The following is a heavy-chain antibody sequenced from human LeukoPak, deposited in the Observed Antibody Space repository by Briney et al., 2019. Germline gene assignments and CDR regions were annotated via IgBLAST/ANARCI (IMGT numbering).Heavy chain of an antibody. CDR1: GFTFSNAW. V-gene: IGHV3-23*01. Sequence: GGSLRLSCAASGFTFSNAWMSWVRQAPGKGLEWVSAISGSGDSTYYADSVKGRFTISRDNSKNTLYLQMNSLRAEDTAVYYCAKLAPLEYYYDSSGYYTYYFDYWGQGTLVTVSS. D-gene: IGHD3-22*01. J-gene: IGHJ4*02. CDR3: AKLAPLEYYYDSSGYYTYYFDY. CDR2: ISGSGDST.